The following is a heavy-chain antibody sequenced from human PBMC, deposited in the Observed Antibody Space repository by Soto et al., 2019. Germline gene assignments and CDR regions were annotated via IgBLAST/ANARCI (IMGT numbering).Heavy chain of an antibody. J-gene: IGHJ4*02. CDR1: GFTFDDYA. CDR3: ANDIGAVAGSKPFDY. Sequence: EVQLVESGGGLVQPGRSLRLSCAASGFTFDDYAMHWVRQAPGKGLEWVSGISWNSGSIGYADSVKGRFTISRDNAKNSLYLQMNSLRAEDTALYYCANDIGAVAGSKPFDYWGQGTLVTVSS. V-gene: IGHV3-9*01. CDR2: ISWNSGSI. D-gene: IGHD6-19*01.